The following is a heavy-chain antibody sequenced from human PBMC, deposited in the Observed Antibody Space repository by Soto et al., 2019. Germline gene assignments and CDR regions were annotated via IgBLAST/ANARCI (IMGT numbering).Heavy chain of an antibody. CDR2: IYYSGST. CDR3: ARQRARVVVTAIMGWHNWFDP. CDR1: GGSISSSSYY. V-gene: IGHV4-39*01. J-gene: IGHJ5*02. D-gene: IGHD2-21*02. Sequence: PSETLSLTCTVSGGSISSSSYYWGWIRQPPGKGLEWFGSIYYSGSTYYNPSLKSRVTISVDTSKNQFSLKLSSVTAADTAVYYCARQRARVVVTAIMGWHNWFDPWGQGTLVTVSS.